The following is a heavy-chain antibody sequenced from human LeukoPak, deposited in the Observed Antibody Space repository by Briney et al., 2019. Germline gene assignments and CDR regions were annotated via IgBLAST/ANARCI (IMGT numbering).Heavy chain of an antibody. D-gene: IGHD6-19*01. Sequence: PGGSLRLSCAASGFTFSAYWMHWIRRAPGKGLVWVSSINKDATTIKYADSVKGRFTISRDNSKNTLYLQMSSLRAEDTAVYYCAKDFNSGWYLIDYWGQGTLVTVSS. V-gene: IGHV3-74*01. CDR2: INKDATTI. CDR3: AKDFNSGWYLIDY. CDR1: GFTFSAYW. J-gene: IGHJ4*02.